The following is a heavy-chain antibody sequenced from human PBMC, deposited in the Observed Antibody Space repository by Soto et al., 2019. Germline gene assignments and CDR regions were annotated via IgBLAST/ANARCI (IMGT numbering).Heavy chain of an antibody. CDR1: GLSLFRRSG. CDR2: ISSSSDFV. V-gene: IGHV3-48*01. J-gene: IGHJ4*02. Sequence: PGGSLRLSCAASGLSLFRRSGMNWVRQSPGKGLEWIAYISSSSDFVYYSDSVQGRFAISRDNANNSVFLQMNSLKADDTAVYYCARGLGGFGELLYFDYWGLGALVTVSS. D-gene: IGHD3-10*01. CDR3: ARGLGGFGELLYFDY.